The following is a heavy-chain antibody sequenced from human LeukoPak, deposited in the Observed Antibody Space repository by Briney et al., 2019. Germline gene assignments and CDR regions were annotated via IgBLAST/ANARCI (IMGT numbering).Heavy chain of an antibody. V-gene: IGHV6-1*01. CDR1: GDSVSSNSAA. D-gene: IGHD5-24*01. Sequence: SQTLSLTCAISGDSVSSNSAAWNWIRQSPSRGLEWLGRTYYRSKWYNDYAVSVKSRITINPDTSKNQFSLKLSSVTAADTAVYYCARDHVEMAYNWFDPWGQGTLVTVSS. J-gene: IGHJ5*02. CDR3: ARDHVEMAYNWFDP. CDR2: TYYRSKWYN.